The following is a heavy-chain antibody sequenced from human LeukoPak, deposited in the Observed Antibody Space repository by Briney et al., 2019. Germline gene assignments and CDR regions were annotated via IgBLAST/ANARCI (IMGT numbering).Heavy chain of an antibody. CDR3: ARAKHGTHILDY. V-gene: IGHV3-30-3*01. CDR2: ISYNGVIK. Sequence: GGSLRLSCAASGFTFSDFAIHWVRQASGKGLEWVTLISYNGVIKYYADSVKGRFTISRDNSKNTLYLQMDTLRAEDTAVYYCARAKHGTHILDYWGQGTLVTVSS. CDR1: GFTFSDFA. J-gene: IGHJ4*02. D-gene: IGHD2-21*01.